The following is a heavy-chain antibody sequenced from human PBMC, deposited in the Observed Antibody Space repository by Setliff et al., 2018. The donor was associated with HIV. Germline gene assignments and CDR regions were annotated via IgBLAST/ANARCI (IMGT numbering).Heavy chain of an antibody. CDR3: ARIYDYGSYYFDY. V-gene: IGHV4-59*01. CDR2: IYYSGST. J-gene: IGHJ4*02. CDR1: GGSISSYF. D-gene: IGHD4-17*01. Sequence: PSETLSLTCTVSGGSISSYFRSWVRQPPGKGLEWIGYIYYSGSTNYNPSLKSRVTMSVDTFKNQFSLKLSSVTAADTAVYYCARIYDYGSYYFDYWGRGTLVTV.